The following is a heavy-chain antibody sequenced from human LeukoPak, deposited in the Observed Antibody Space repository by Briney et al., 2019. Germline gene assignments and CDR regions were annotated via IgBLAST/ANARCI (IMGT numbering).Heavy chain of an antibody. CDR1: GFTFSSYE. CDR2: VSSSGSSI. Sequence: GGSLRLSCAASGFTFSSYEMNWVRQAPGKGLEWVSYVSSSGSSIYYADSMKGRFTISRDNAKNSLYLQMNSLRADDTAVYYCARGGTTFTYWGQGTLVTVSS. V-gene: IGHV3-48*03. J-gene: IGHJ4*02. D-gene: IGHD3-16*01. CDR3: ARGGTTFTY.